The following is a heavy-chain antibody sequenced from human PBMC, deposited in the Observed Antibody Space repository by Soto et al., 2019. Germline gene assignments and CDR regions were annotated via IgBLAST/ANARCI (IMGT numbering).Heavy chain of an antibody. J-gene: IGHJ6*02. V-gene: IGHV4-34*01. CDR2: INHSGST. CDR1: GGSFSCYC. Sequence: SETLSLTCAVYGGSFSCYCWSWIRQPPGKGLEWIGEINHSGSTNYNPSLKSRVTISVDTSKNQFSLKLSSVTAADTAVYYCARSAVDDGYYYGMDVWGQGTTVTVS. D-gene: IGHD4-17*01. CDR3: ARSAVDDGYYYGMDV.